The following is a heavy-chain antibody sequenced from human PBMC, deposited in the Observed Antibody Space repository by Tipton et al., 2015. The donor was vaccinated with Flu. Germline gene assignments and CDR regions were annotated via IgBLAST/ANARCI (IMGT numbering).Heavy chain of an antibody. CDR2: IYYSGNT. J-gene: IGHJ5*02. V-gene: IGHV4-39*07. D-gene: IGHD3-3*02. CDR1: GGSITSSYYY. Sequence: TLSLTCAVSGGSITSSYYYWGWIRQSPGRGLEWIVSIYYSGNTYYNPSLKSRVTISVDTSKNQFSLKLSSVTAADTAVYYCVRSLSRANWFDPWGQGTLVTVSS. CDR3: VRSLSRANWFDP.